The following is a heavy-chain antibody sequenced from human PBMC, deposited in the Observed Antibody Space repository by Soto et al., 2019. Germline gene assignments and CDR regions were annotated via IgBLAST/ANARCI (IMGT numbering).Heavy chain of an antibody. CDR1: GGSFSGYY. CDR2: INHSGST. V-gene: IGHV4-34*01. J-gene: IGHJ5*02. CDR3: ARGRLGYQLLRKGNWFDP. D-gene: IGHD2-2*01. Sequence: SETLSLTCAVYGGSFSGYYWSWIRQPPGKGLEWIGEINHSGSTNYNPSLKSRVTISVDTSKNQFSLKLSSVTAADTAVYYCARGRLGYQLLRKGNWFDPWGQGTLVTVSS.